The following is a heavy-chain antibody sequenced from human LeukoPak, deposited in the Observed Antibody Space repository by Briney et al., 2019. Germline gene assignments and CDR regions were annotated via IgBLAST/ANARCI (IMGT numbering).Heavy chain of an antibody. J-gene: IGHJ5*02. V-gene: IGHV4-4*09. D-gene: IGHD1-26*01. CDR3: TKREGPMSGSYDYFDP. CDR2: IHSNGYT. CDR1: GGSIGGYY. Sequence: SETLSLTCTVSGGSIGGYYWSWIRQPPGQGLEWIAYIHSNGYTNYNPSLKSRVTMSVDTSKNQFSLKVTSVTAADTAMYYCTKREGPMSGSYDYFDPWGQGTLVTVS.